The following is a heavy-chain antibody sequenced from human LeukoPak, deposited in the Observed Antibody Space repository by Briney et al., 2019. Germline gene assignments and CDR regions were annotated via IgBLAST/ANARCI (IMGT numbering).Heavy chain of an antibody. CDR3: ARGGYYYDSSGYLGDAFDI. Sequence: PGGSLRLSCAASGFTFSSYSMNWVRQAPGKRLEWVSSISSSSSYIYYADSVKGRFTISRDNAKNSLYLQMNSLRAEDTAVYYCARGGYYYDSSGYLGDAFDIWGQGTMVTVSS. CDR1: GFTFSSYS. CDR2: ISSSSSYI. J-gene: IGHJ3*02. D-gene: IGHD3-22*01. V-gene: IGHV3-21*01.